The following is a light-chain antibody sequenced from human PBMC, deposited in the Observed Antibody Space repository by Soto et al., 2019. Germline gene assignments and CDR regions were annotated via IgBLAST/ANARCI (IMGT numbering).Light chain of an antibody. J-gene: IGKJ4*01. CDR1: QNVYNN. V-gene: IGKV3-15*01. CDR2: DAS. Sequence: EIVMTQSPATLSASPGEGATLSCKAGQNVYNNLAWYQQRPGQPPRLLIYDASTRATGISARFSGSGYGTEFTLTISSLQSEDIAVYFCQLCRNWPLTFGGGTKVHI. CDR3: QLCRNWPLT.